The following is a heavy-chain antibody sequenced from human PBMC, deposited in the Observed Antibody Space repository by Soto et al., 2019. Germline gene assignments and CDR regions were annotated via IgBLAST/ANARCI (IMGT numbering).Heavy chain of an antibody. CDR2: IWYDGSNK. V-gene: IGHV3-33*01. CDR1: GFTFSSYG. CDR3: ATLGEQLLETGDAFDI. D-gene: IGHD3-10*01. J-gene: IGHJ3*02. Sequence: GGSLRLSCAASGFTFSSYGMHWVRQAPGKGLEWVAVIWYDGSNKYYADSVKGRFTISRDNSKNTLYLQMNSLRAEDTAVYYCATLGEQLLETGDAFDIWGQGTMVTVSS.